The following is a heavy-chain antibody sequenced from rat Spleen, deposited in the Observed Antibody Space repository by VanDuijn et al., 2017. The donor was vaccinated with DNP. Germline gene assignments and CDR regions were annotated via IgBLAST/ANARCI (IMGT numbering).Heavy chain of an antibody. CDR3: TTHGMVLHY. CDR1: GFSFSDYY. V-gene: IGHV5-27*01. Sequence: EVQLVESGGGLVQPGRSLKLSCAASGFSFSDYYMAWIRQVPGKGLEWIASITGGGGTTSYPDSVKGRFTISRDDAKNTLSLQMDSLRSEDTATYYCTTHGMVLHYWGQGVMVTVSS. J-gene: IGHJ2*01. CDR2: ITGGGGTT. D-gene: IGHD1-12*02.